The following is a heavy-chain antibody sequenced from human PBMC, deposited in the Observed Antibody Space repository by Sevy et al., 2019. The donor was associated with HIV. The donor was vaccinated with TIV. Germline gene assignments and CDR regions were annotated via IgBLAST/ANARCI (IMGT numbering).Heavy chain of an antibody. V-gene: IGHV3-7*01. CDR3: ARDSWVVRGGIGYFDY. CDR1: GFTFSSYW. CDR2: IKQDGSEK. D-gene: IGHD3-10*01. J-gene: IGHJ4*02. Sequence: GGSLRLSCAASGFTFSSYWMSWVRQAPGKGLEWVANIKQDGSEKYYVDSVKGRFTISRDNAKNSLYLQMNSLRAEDTAVYYCARDSWVVRGGIGYFDYWGQGTLVTVSS.